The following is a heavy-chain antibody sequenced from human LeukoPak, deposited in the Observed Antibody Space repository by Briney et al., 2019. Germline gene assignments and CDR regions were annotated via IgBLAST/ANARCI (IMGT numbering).Heavy chain of an antibody. Sequence: SETLSLTCTVSGGSISSYYWSCIRQPAGKGLEWIGRIYTSGSTNYNPSLKSRVTMSVDTSKNQFSLKLSSLTAADTAVYYCARELFNYYGSGSYSIHGMDVWGQGITVIVSS. CDR2: IYTSGST. V-gene: IGHV4-4*07. J-gene: IGHJ6*02. CDR3: ARELFNYYGSGSYSIHGMDV. CDR1: GGSISSYY. D-gene: IGHD3-10*01.